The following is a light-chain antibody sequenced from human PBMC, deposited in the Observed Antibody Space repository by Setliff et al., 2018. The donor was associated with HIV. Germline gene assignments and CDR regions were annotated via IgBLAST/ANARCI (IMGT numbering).Light chain of an antibody. V-gene: IGKV1-39*01. J-gene: IGKJ1*01. Sequence: DIQMTQSPSSLSASVGDRVTITCQASQNIDKYLNWHQQKPGQAPMLLIYAASNLQSGVPSRFSGSGSGTEFTLTITGLQLEDFATYYCHQSYNTPRTFGQGTKV. CDR1: QNIDKY. CDR2: AAS. CDR3: HQSYNTPRT.